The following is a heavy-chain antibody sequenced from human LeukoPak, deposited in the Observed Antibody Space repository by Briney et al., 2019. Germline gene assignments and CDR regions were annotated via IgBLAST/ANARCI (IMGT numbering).Heavy chain of an antibody. J-gene: IGHJ4*02. Sequence: GGSLRLSCTASGLTFSTSGFNWVRQAPGKGLEWVSLISGDGINTYYADSVKGRFTISRDNSKNSLYLQMNSLRTEDTALYYCAKDGYGDYDYWGQGTLVTVSS. CDR3: AKDGYGDYDY. CDR1: GLTFSTSG. CDR2: ISGDGINT. D-gene: IGHD4-17*01. V-gene: IGHV3-43*02.